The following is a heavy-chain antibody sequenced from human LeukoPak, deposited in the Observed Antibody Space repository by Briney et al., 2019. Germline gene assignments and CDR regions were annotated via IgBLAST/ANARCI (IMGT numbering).Heavy chain of an antibody. CDR2: IYYSGST. J-gene: IGHJ4*02. V-gene: IGHV4-59*01. CDR3: ASWAGYYDSSGYYWN. Sequence: SETLSLTCTASGFSISSYYRSWIRQPPGKGLEWIGYIYYSGSTNYNPSLKSRVTISVDTSKNQFSLKLSSVTAADTAVYYCASWAGYYDSSGYYWNWGQGTLVTVSS. D-gene: IGHD3-22*01. CDR1: GFSISSYY.